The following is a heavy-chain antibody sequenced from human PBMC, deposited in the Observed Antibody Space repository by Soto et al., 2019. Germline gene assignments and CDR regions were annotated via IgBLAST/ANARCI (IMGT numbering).Heavy chain of an antibody. CDR3: AKDMAGTTGAFVF. D-gene: IGHD1-1*01. CDR1: RFTFDDYG. Sequence: GGSLRLSCAASRFTFDDYGMHWVRQAPGKGLEWVSGISRNGGSIGYADSVKGRFTISRDNAKNSLYLQMNSLKAEDTALYYCAKDMAGTTGAFVFWGQGTMVTVSS. V-gene: IGHV3-9*01. J-gene: IGHJ3*01. CDR2: ISRNGGSI.